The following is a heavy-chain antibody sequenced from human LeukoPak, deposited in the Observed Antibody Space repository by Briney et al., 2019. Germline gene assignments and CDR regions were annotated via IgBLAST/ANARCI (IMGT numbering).Heavy chain of an antibody. CDR2: FDPEDGET. CDR3: ATSPVVPAATRRNNWFDP. J-gene: IGHJ5*02. V-gene: IGHV1-24*01. CDR1: GYTLTELS. D-gene: IGHD2-2*01. Sequence: ASVKVSCKVSGYTLTELSMHWVRQAPGKGLEWMGGFDPEDGETIYAQKLQGRVTMTEDTSTDTAYMELSSLRSEDTAVYYCATSPVVPAATRRNNWFDPWGQGTLVTVSS.